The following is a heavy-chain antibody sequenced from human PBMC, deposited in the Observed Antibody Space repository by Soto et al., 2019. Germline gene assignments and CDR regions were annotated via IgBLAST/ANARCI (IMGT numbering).Heavy chain of an antibody. D-gene: IGHD3-3*01. CDR2: IYYSGST. Sequence: PSETLSLTCTVSGGSISSGGYYWSWIRQHPGKGLEWIGYIYYSGSTYYNPSLKSRVTISVDTSKNQFSLKLSSVTAADTAVYYCARVYLFGVNTQRTSGNDYYFDYWGQGTLVTVSS. CDR1: GGSISSGGYY. J-gene: IGHJ4*02. CDR3: ARVYLFGVNTQRTSGNDYYFDY. V-gene: IGHV4-31*03.